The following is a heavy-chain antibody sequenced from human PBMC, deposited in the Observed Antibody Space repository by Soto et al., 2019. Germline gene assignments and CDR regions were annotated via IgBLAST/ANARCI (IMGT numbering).Heavy chain of an antibody. CDR2: IYWDDEK. D-gene: IGHD2-2*01. CDR3: AHRRLNANYWYFDL. Sequence: QITLQESGPTLVKPTQTLTLTCTFSGFSLSTNKEAVGWIRQSPGKALEWLAHIYWDDEKNYSPSLTSRLTITRDTSKNQVVLTMTNMDPRDTATYYCAHRRLNANYWYFDLWGRGTLVTVSS. CDR1: GFSLSTNKEA. V-gene: IGHV2-5*02. J-gene: IGHJ2*01.